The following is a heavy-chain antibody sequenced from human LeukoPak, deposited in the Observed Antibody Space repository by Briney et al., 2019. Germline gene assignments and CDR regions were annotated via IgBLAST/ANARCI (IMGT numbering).Heavy chain of an antibody. V-gene: IGHV4-61*01. CDR3: ARRASGSGSYY. J-gene: IGHJ4*02. D-gene: IGHD3-10*01. CDR1: GGSVSSGNYY. Sequence: SETLSLTCTVSGGSVSSGNYYWSWIRQPPGKGLEWIGYIYNSGITNYNPSLKGRVTMSVDTSKNQFSLKLSSVTAADTAVYYCARRASGSGSYYWGQGTLVTVSS. CDR2: IYNSGIT.